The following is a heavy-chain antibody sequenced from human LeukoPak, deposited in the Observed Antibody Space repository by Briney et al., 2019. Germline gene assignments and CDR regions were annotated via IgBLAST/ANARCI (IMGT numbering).Heavy chain of an antibody. CDR2: IWYDGSNK. V-gene: IGHV3-33*01. J-gene: IGHJ4*02. CDR1: GFTFSSYG. Sequence: GGSLRLSCAASGFTFSSYGMHWARQAPGKGLEWVALIWYDGSNKYYTDVVKGGVTISRDNSKNTLYLQMNSLTAEDTAVYYCARDQGYIDYWGQGTLVTVSS. CDR3: ARDQGYIDY.